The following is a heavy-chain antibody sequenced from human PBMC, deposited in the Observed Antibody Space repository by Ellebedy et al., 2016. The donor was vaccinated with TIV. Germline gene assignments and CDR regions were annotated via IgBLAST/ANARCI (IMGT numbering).Heavy chain of an antibody. J-gene: IGHJ4*02. CDR3: ARDKEADYPDY. CDR2: ISSSSTYT. CDR1: GFTFSDYY. V-gene: IGHV3-11*06. D-gene: IGHD4/OR15-4a*01. Sequence: GESLKISXAASGFTFSDYYMSWIRQAPGKGLEWVSCISSSSTYTKYADSVKGRFTISRDNAKNSLYLQMNSLRAEDTAVYYCARDKEADYPDYWGQGTLVTVSS.